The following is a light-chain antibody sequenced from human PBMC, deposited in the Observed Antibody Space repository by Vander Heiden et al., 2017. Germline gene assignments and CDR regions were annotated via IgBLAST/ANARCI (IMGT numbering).Light chain of an antibody. J-gene: IGKJ2*01. CDR3: QQHNSWPRT. V-gene: IGKV3-11*01. Sequence: EIVLTQSPATLSLSPGERATLSCRASQSISADLAWYQQKPGQAPRLLIYDASNRATGIPARFSGSGSGTDFTLTISNLEPEDFAVYYCQQHNSWPRTFGQGTKVEI. CDR1: QSISAD. CDR2: DAS.